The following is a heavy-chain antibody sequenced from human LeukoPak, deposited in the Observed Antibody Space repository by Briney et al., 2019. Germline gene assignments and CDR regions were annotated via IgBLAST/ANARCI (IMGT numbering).Heavy chain of an antibody. CDR3: ARHSEKQLDNWFDP. V-gene: IGHV1-24*01. CDR1: GYTLTELS. J-gene: IGHJ5*02. CDR2: FDPEDGET. Sequence: ASVKVSCKVSGYTLTELSMHWVRQAPGKGLEWMGGFDPEDGETIYAQKFQGRVTMTEDTSTDTAYMELSSLRSEDTAMYYCARHSEKQLDNWFDPWGQGTLVTVSS. D-gene: IGHD6-13*01.